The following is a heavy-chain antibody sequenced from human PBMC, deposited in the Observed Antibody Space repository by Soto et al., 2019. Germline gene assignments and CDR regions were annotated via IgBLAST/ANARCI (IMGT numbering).Heavy chain of an antibody. CDR3: AKDRDYYYNSSCPTFDY. CDR1: GFTFSSYA. Sequence: EVQLLESGGGLVQPGGSLRLSCAASGFTFSSYAMSCVRQAPGKGLEWVSAISGSGGSTYYADSVKGRFTTSRDNSKNTLYLQMNGLRTEGTAVYYCAKDRDYYYNSSCPTFDYWGQGTLVTVSS. D-gene: IGHD3-22*01. V-gene: IGHV3-23*01. J-gene: IGHJ4*02. CDR2: ISGSGGST.